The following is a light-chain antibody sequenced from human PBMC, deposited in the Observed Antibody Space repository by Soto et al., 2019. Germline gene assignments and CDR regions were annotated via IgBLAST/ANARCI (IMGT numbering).Light chain of an antibody. V-gene: IGLV3-25*03. J-gene: IGLJ2*01. CDR1: ALPKQY. Sequence: SYELTQPPSVSVSPGQTARITCSGDALPKQYAYWYQQKPGQAPVRVIYKDSERPSGIPERFSGSSSGTTVTLSISGFQAETEDDSYCISSDSSGTYNVVFGGGTKLTVL. CDR3: ISSDSSGTYNVV. CDR2: KDS.